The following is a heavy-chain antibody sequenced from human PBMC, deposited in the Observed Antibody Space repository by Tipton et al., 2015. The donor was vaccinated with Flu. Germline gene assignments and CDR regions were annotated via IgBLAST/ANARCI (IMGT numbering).Heavy chain of an antibody. CDR3: ARRDYSNYVSDPKSCFDP. CDR2: IKQDGGEK. Sequence: SLRLSCAASGFTFSSNWMSWVRQAPGKGLEWVANIKQDGGEKYYVDSVRGRFTISRDNSLNSLFLQMNSLRGDDTAVYYCARRDYSNYVSDPKSCFDPWGQGILVTVSS. J-gene: IGHJ5*02. D-gene: IGHD4-11*01. CDR1: GFTFSSNW. V-gene: IGHV3-7*03.